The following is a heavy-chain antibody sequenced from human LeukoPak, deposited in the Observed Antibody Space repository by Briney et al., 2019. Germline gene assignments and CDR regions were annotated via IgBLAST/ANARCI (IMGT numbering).Heavy chain of an antibody. V-gene: IGHV3-7*01. CDR1: GFPFSNYW. Sequence: PGGSLRLSCAASGFPFSNYWMSWVRQAPGKGLEWVANIKEDGSEKNYVDSVKGRFTISRDNAKNSVHLQMDSLRAEDTAVYHCAHSGSYFDYLGQGTLVTVSS. CDR2: IKEDGSEK. CDR3: AHSGSYFDY. J-gene: IGHJ4*02. D-gene: IGHD1-26*01.